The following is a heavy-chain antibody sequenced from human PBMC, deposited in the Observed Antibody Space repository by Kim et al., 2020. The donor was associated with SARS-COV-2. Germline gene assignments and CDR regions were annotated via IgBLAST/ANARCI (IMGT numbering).Heavy chain of an antibody. J-gene: IGHJ5*02. Sequence: GGSLRLSCAASGFTFSDYYMSWVRQAPGKGLEWISYISNSGSTTYYADSVKGRFTISRDNAQSSLYLQMNSLRADDTAVYFCAREDSSKDHGRFDPWGQGTLVTVSS. V-gene: IGHV3-11*01. CDR2: ISNSGSTT. CDR3: AREDSSKDHGRFDP. D-gene: IGHD6-19*01. CDR1: GFTFSDYY.